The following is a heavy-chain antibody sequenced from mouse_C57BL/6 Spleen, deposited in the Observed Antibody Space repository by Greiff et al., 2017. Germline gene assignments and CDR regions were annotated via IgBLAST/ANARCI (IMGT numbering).Heavy chain of an antibody. V-gene: IGHV5-9*01. D-gene: IGHD1-1*01. CDR3: ARRGYYGSSHWYFDV. CDR1: GFTFSSYT. CDR2: ISGGGGNT. J-gene: IGHJ1*03. Sequence: EVQVVESGGGLVKPGGSLKLSCAASGFTFSSYTMSWVRQTPEKRLEWVATISGGGGNTYYPDNVKGRFTISRDNATNTLYLQMSSLMSEDTALYYCARRGYYGSSHWYFDVWGTGTTVTVSS.